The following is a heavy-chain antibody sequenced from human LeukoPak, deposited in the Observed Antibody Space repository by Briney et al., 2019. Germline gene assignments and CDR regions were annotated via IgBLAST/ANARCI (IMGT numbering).Heavy chain of an antibody. CDR3: ARDCGGDCGYYYMDV. J-gene: IGHJ6*03. CDR2: ISAYNGNT. D-gene: IGHD2-21*02. Sequence: ASVKVSCKASGYTFTSYGISWVRQAPGQGLEWMGWISAYNGNTNYAQKLQGRVTMTTDTSTSTAYMELRSPRSDDTAVYYCARDCGGDCGYYYMDVWGKGTTVTVSS. CDR1: GYTFTSYG. V-gene: IGHV1-18*01.